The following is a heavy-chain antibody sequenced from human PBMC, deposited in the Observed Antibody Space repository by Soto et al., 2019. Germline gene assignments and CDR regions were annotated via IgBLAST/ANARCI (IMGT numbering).Heavy chain of an antibody. J-gene: IGHJ4*02. CDR2: ISDSGATT. Sequence: GGSLRLSYAASGFPFGENAMSWVRQAPGKGLEWVSGISDSGATTYYADSVRGRFTISRDNSKNTLYLQMKSLRAEDSASYYCAKEDTSSGSLDYWGQGALVTVSS. V-gene: IGHV3-23*01. D-gene: IGHD6-19*01. CDR1: GFPFGENA. CDR3: AKEDTSSGSLDY.